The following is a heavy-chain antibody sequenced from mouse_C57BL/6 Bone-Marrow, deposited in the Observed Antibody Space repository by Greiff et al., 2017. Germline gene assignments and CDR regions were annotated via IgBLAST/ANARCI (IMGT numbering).Heavy chain of an antibody. D-gene: IGHD2-2*01. CDR1: GFTFSDYG. J-gene: IGHJ1*03. V-gene: IGHV5-15*04. CDR2: ISNLAYSI. Sequence: DVMLVESGGGLVQPGGSLKLSCAASGFTFSDYGMAWVRQAPRKGPEWVAFISNLAYSIYYADTVTGRFTISRENAKNTLYLEMSSLRSEDTAMYYCARRGYDWYFDVWGTGTTVTVSS. CDR3: ARRGYDWYFDV.